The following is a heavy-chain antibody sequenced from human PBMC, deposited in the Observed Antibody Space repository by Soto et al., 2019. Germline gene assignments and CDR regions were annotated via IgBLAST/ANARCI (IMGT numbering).Heavy chain of an antibody. Sequence: PGGSLRLSCAAAGFSFSQYSMNWVRQAPGKGLEWVSSISSTGALMYDADSVKGRCTISRDDADNSLYLQMNSLRVEDTAVYYCATDRLARGIPVARRIHYWGPGA. D-gene: IGHD6-19*01. J-gene: IGHJ4*02. CDR3: ATDRLARGIPVARRIHY. V-gene: IGHV3-21*01. CDR2: ISSTGALM. CDR1: GFSFSQYS.